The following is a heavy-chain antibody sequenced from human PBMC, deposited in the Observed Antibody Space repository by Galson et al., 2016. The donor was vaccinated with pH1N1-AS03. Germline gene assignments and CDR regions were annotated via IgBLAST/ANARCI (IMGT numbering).Heavy chain of an antibody. CDR3: AQVGSGSVSKFAFDI. Sequence: SLRLSCAASGFIFSNHGMHWVRQAPGKGLEWVAVISSHGKIDYYADSVRGRFTVSRDNSNNTLYLQTDSLRAEDRAVYYCAQVGSGSVSKFAFDIWGQGTILPFSS. CDR2: ISSHGKID. CDR1: GFIFSNHG. J-gene: IGHJ3*02. V-gene: IGHV3-30*18. D-gene: IGHD3-10*01.